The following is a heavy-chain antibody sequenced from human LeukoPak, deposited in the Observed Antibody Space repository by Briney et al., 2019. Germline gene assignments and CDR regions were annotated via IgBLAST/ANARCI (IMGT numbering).Heavy chain of an antibody. CDR2: IYPGDSDT. D-gene: IGHD2-2*01. CDR3: AAAGSTSPDAFDI. V-gene: IGHV5-51*01. Sequence: GESLKISCKGSGYRFTSYWIGWVRPMPGKGLEWMGIIYPGDSDTRYSPSFQGQVTISADKSISTAYLQWSSLKASDTAMYYCAAAGSTSPDAFDIWGQGTMVTVSS. J-gene: IGHJ3*02. CDR1: GYRFTSYW.